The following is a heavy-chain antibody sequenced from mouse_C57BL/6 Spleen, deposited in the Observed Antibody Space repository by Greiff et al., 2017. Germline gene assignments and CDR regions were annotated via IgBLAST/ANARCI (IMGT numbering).Heavy chain of an antibody. V-gene: IGHV1-55*01. D-gene: IGHD1-1*01. Sequence: QVQLQQSGAELVKPGASVKMSCKASGYTFTSYWITWVKQRPGQGLEWIGDIYPGSGSTNYNEKFKSKATLTVDTSSSTAYMQLSSLTSEDSAVYYCARRRNYYGIYFDYWGQGTTLTDSS. CDR3: ARRRNYYGIYFDY. CDR1: GYTFTSYW. J-gene: IGHJ2*01. CDR2: IYPGSGST.